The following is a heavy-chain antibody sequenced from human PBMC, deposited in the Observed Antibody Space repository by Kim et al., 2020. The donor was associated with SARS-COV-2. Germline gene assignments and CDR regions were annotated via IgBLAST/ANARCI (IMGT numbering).Heavy chain of an antibody. D-gene: IGHD1-1*01. CDR1: GFSLSTSGVG. V-gene: IGHV2-5*02. J-gene: IGHJ5*02. Sequence: SGPTLVKPTQTLTLTCTFSGFSLSTSGVGVGWIRQPPGKALEWLALIYWDDDKRYSPSLKSRLTITKDTSKNQVVLTMTNMDPVDTATYYCARRHQDQGLQRRHNWFDPWGQGTLVTVSS. CDR3: ARRHQDQGLQRRHNWFDP. CDR2: IYWDDDK.